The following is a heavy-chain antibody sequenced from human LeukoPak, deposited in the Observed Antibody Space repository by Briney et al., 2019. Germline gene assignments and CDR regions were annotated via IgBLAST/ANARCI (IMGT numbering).Heavy chain of an antibody. J-gene: IGHJ4*02. Sequence: PSETLSLTCTVSGGSINTYYWTWIRQPPGKGLEWIGYIHYSGSTSHNPSLKSRVTISLDTSKNQFSLKLNSVTAADTAVYFCARVGPGSYVGYWGQGALVTVSS. CDR1: GGSINTYY. D-gene: IGHD3-10*01. CDR3: ARVGPGSYVGY. CDR2: IHYSGST. V-gene: IGHV4-59*01.